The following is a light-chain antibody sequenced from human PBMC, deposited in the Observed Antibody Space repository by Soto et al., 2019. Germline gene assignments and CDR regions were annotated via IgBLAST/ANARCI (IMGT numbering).Light chain of an antibody. J-gene: IGKJ1*01. CDR3: LQHNSFPPT. CDR2: DAS. Sequence: IHMTHSPSAMSASVLDRVTITFLASQGISNNLAWFQQRPGKVPKRLIYDASSLQSGVPSRFSGSGSGTEFTLTISSLQPEDFATYYCLQHNSFPPTFGQGTKVDIK. V-gene: IGKV1-17*03. CDR1: QGISNN.